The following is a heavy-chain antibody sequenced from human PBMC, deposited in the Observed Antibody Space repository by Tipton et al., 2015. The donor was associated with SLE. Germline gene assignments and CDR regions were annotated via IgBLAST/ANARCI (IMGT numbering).Heavy chain of an antibody. V-gene: IGHV4-59*11. CDR1: GGSISSQY. J-gene: IGHJ4*02. Sequence: GLVKPSETLSLTCTVSGGSISSQYWSWIRQPPGKGLEWIGYVFSSGSTNYNPSLKSRVAISVETSKNQFSLRLRSVTAADTAVYYCARGGGRLGNWGQGALVTVSS. CDR2: VFSSGST. D-gene: IGHD3-16*01. CDR3: ARGGGRLGN.